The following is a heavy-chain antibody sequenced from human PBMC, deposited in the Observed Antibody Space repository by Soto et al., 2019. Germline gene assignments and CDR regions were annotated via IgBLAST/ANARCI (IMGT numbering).Heavy chain of an antibody. CDR3: AKNGWLVSDAFDI. D-gene: IGHD6-19*01. V-gene: IGHV3-23*01. J-gene: IGHJ3*02. CDR2: ISGSGGST. CDR1: GFTVSSYA. Sequence: LRLSCGASGFTVSSYAMSWVRQAPGKGLEWVSAISGSGGSTYYADSVKGRFTISRDNSKNTLYLQMNSLRAEDTAVYYCAKNGWLVSDAFDIWGQGTMVTVSS.